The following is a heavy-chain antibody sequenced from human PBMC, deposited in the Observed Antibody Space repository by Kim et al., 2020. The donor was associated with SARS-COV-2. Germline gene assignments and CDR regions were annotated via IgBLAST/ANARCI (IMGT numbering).Heavy chain of an antibody. CDR2: IYPGDSDT. Sequence: GESLKISCKGSGYSFTSYWIGWVRQMPGKGLEWMGIIYPGDSDTRYSPSFQGQVTISADKSISTAYLQWSSLKASDTAMYYCARSSFSGYGPGAFDIWGQGTMVTVSS. V-gene: IGHV5-51*01. CDR1: GYSFTSYW. J-gene: IGHJ3*02. CDR3: ARSSFSGYGPGAFDI. D-gene: IGHD4-17*01.